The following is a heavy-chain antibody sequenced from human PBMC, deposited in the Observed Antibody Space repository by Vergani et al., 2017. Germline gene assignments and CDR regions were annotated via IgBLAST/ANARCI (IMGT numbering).Heavy chain of an antibody. CDR2: IWYDGSNK. V-gene: IGHV3-33*01. CDR3: AREAKDPHYYFDY. J-gene: IGHJ4*02. D-gene: IGHD4/OR15-4a*01. Sequence: QVQLVESGGGVVQPGRSLRLSCAASGFTFSSYGMHWVRQAPGKGLEWVAVIWYDGSNKYYADSVEGRFTISRDNSKNTLYLQMNSLRAEDTAVYYCAREAKDPHYYFDYWGQGTLVTVSS. CDR1: GFTFSSYG.